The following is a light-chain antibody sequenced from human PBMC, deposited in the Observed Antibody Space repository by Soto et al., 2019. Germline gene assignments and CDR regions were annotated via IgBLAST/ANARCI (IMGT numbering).Light chain of an antibody. Sequence: SYELTQPPSVSVSPGQTARITCSGDSLPKQYVYWYQQKPGQAPLVVIYKDFERPSGIPDRFSGSSSGTTVTLTIGGAQAADEADYYCQSADSSGIIFGGGTKLTVL. CDR2: KDF. CDR1: SLPKQY. CDR3: QSADSSGII. J-gene: IGLJ2*01. V-gene: IGLV3-25*02.